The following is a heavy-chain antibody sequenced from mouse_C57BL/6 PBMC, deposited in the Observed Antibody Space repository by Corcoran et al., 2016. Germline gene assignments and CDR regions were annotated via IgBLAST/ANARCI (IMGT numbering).Heavy chain of an antibody. Sequence: QIQLVQSRPELKKPGETVKISCKASGYTFTTYGMSWVKQAPGKGLKWMGCINTYSGVPTYADDFKGRFAFSLETSASTAYLQINNLRNEDTATYFCARAPLCYFDYWGQGTTLIVSS. V-gene: IGHV9-3*01. CDR2: INTYSGVP. J-gene: IGHJ2*01. CDR3: ARAPLCYFDY. CDR1: GYTFTTYG. D-gene: IGHD2-3*01.